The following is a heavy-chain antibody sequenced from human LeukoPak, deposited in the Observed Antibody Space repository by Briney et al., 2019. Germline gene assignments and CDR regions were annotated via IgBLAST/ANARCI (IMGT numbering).Heavy chain of an antibody. D-gene: IGHD4-17*01. J-gene: IGHJ4*02. CDR3: ATPDDYGDYNFDY. CDR1: GFTFSGYG. V-gene: IGHV3-30*03. Sequence: GGSLRLSCAASGFTFSGYGMHWVRQAPGKGLEWVAVISYDGSNKYYADSVKGRFTISRDNSKNTLYLQMNSLRAEDTAVYYCATPDDYGDYNFDYWGQGTLVTVSS. CDR2: ISYDGSNK.